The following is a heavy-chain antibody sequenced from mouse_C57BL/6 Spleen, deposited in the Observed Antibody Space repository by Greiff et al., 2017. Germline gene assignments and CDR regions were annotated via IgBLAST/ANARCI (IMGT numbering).Heavy chain of an antibody. CDR1: GYTFTDYN. D-gene: IGHD1-1*01. CDR2: INPNNGGT. CDR3: ARTLHYYGTLMDY. Sequence: EVQLQQSGPELVKPGASVKMSCKASGYTFTDYNMHWVKQSHGKSLEWIGYINPNNGGTSYNQKFKGKATLTVNKSSSTAYMELRSLTSEDSAVYYCARTLHYYGTLMDYWGQGTSVTVSS. J-gene: IGHJ4*01. V-gene: IGHV1-22*01.